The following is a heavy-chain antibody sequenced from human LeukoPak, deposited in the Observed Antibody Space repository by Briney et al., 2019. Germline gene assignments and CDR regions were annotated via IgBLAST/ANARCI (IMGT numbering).Heavy chain of an antibody. V-gene: IGHV4-34*01. CDR1: GGSFRGYY. J-gene: IGHJ3*02. CDR3: ARLPMGDYVWGSYTNNEAFDI. CDR2: IYYSGST. Sequence: SETLSLTCAVYGGSFRGYYWSWIRQPPGKGLEWIGSIYYSGSTYYNPSLKSRVTISVDTSKNQFSLKLSSVTAADTAVYYCARLPMGDYVWGSYTNNEAFDIWGQGTMVTVSS. D-gene: IGHD3-16*01.